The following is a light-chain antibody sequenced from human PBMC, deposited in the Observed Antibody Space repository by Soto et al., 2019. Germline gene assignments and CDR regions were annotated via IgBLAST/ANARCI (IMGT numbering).Light chain of an antibody. CDR3: AAWDGSLNGWV. V-gene: IGLV1-44*01. CDR2: SNN. CDR1: RSNIGSGA. J-gene: IGLJ3*02. Sequence: QAVVTQPPSASGTPGQRVTISCSGSRSNIGSGAVNWYQQLPGTAPKLLIYSNNQRPSGVPDRFSGSKSGTSASLAISGLQSEDETDYYCAAWDGSLNGWVFGGGTQLTVL.